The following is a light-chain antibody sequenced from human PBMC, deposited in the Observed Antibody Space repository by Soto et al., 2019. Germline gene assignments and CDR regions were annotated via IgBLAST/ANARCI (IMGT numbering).Light chain of an antibody. V-gene: IGKV1-5*01. CDR2: DAS. Sequence: DIQMTQSPSTLSASVGDRVTITCRASQSISSWLAWYQQRPGKAPKVLIYDASRLESGVPSRFSGSGSGTEFTLTISCLQSEDFATYYCQQYYSYPITFGQGTRLEIK. CDR3: QQYYSYPIT. CDR1: QSISSW. J-gene: IGKJ5*01.